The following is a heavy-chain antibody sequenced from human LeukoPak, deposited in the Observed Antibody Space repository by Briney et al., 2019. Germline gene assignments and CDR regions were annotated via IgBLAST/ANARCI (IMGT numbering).Heavy chain of an antibody. J-gene: IGHJ3*02. D-gene: IGHD6-6*01. V-gene: IGHV3-48*03. CDR1: GFTFSSYE. CDR3: ARVTYSTSSAFDI. CDR2: ISSSGSTI. Sequence: GGSLRLSCAASGFTFSSYEMNWVRQAPGKGLEWVSYISSSGSTIYYADSVKGRFTISRDNAKNSLYLQMNSLRAEDTAVYYCARVTYSTSSAFDIWGQGTTVTVSS.